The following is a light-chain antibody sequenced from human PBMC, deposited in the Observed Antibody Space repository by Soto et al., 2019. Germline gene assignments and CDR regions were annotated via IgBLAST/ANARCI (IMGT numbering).Light chain of an antibody. J-gene: IGLJ1*01. CDR1: SSDDGGYNY. CDR3: SSYTSSSKV. CDR2: EVS. V-gene: IGLV2-14*01. Sequence: QSALTQPASVSGSPGQSITISCTGTSSDDGGYNYVSWYQQHPGKAPKLMIYEVSNRPSGVSNRFSGSKSGNTASLTISGLQAEDEADYYCSSYTSSSKVFGTGTKLTVL.